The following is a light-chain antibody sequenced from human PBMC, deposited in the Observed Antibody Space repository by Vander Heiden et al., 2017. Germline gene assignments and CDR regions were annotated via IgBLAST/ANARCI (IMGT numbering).Light chain of an antibody. CDR2: DEY. J-gene: IGKJ5*01. V-gene: IGKV1-12*01. CDR3: QQANTYPLT. Sequence: DIQITQSPSSVSASVGDRVTITCRASQGRSSWLAWYQQKPGKAPKILLYDEYSVKSGTDFTLTISSLQPEDFATYYCQQANTYPLTFGQGTQVDIK. CDR1: QGRSSW.